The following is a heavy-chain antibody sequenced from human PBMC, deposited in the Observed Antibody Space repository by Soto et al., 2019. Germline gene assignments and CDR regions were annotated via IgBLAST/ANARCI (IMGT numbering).Heavy chain of an antibody. CDR1: GFTFSSYA. V-gene: IGHV3-23*01. Sequence: GGSLTLSCAASGFTFSSYAMSWARQAPGKGLEWVSAISGSGGSTYYADSVKGRFTISRDNSKNTLYLQMNSLRAEDTAVYYCAKAFYDILTGYRYWGQGTLVTVSS. D-gene: IGHD3-9*01. CDR3: AKAFYDILTGYRY. CDR2: ISGSGGST. J-gene: IGHJ4*02.